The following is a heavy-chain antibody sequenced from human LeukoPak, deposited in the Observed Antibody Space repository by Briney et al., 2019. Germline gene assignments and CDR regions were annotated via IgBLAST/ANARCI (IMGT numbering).Heavy chain of an antibody. V-gene: IGHV2-5*02. Sequence: SGPTLVKPTQTLTLTCTFSGLSLTTGGVGVDWIRQPPGKALEWLALIYWDGDQRYSPSLKDRLTVTKDTSKNQVFLYMANMDPVDTGTYFCAHSPSDSYKNGGRWYFDLWGRGTPVIVS. CDR1: GLSLTTGGVG. J-gene: IGHJ2*01. D-gene: IGHD5-24*01. CDR2: IYWDGDQ. CDR3: AHSPSDSYKNGGRWYFDL.